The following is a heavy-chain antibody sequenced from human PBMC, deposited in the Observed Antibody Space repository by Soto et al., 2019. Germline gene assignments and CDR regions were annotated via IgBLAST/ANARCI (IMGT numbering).Heavy chain of an antibody. CDR3: AKALMHQLLFGYYYYYYGMDV. Sequence: GGSLRLSCAASGFTFSSYGMHWVRQAPGKGLEWVAVISYDGSNKYYADSVKGRFTISRDNSKNTLYLQMNSLRAEDTAVYYCAKALMHQLLFGYYYYYYGMDVWGQGTTVTVSS. CDR2: ISYDGSNK. D-gene: IGHD2-2*01. CDR1: GFTFSSYG. V-gene: IGHV3-30*18. J-gene: IGHJ6*02.